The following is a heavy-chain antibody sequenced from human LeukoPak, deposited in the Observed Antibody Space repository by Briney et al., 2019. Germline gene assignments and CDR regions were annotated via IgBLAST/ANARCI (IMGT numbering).Heavy chain of an antibody. CDR1: GTTFDSHY. Sequence: GGSLRLSCAASGTTFDSHYMTWVRQTPGKGLEWVANINQDGSEKNYVDSVKGRFTISRDNAKKSLYLQVNSLRAEDTAVYYCASAAGCESAYWGQGTLVTVSS. CDR2: INQDGSEK. J-gene: IGHJ4*02. D-gene: IGHD6-25*01. CDR3: ASAAGCESAY. V-gene: IGHV3-7*01.